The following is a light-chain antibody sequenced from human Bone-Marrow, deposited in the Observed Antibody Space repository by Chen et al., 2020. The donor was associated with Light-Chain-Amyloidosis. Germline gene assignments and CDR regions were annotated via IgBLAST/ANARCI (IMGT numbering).Light chain of an antibody. J-gene: IGKJ1*01. V-gene: IGKV1-5*03. CDR3: QHYMSACRT. Sequence: DIQMTQSPSTLSASVGDSVTITCRASQTIGSWMAWNQQKPGKAPKVLIYKASYLQPWVPSRFSGSGSETEFTLTIINLQPDDFATYYCQHYMSACRTFGQGTTVEVK. CDR1: QTIGSW. CDR2: KAS.